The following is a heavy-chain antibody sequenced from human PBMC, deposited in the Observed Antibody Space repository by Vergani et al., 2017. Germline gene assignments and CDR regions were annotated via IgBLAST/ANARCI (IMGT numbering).Heavy chain of an antibody. J-gene: IGHJ4*02. CDR3: ASNTHYYDSSGYYYVEGIDY. CDR1: GGSISSGGYY. V-gene: IGHV4-31*03. CDR2: IYYSGST. D-gene: IGHD3-22*01. Sequence: QVQLQESGPGLVKPSQTLSLTCTVSGGSISSGGYYWRWIRQHPGKGLEWIGYIYYSGSTYYNPSLKSRVTISVDTSKNQFSLKLSSVTAADTAVYYCASNTHYYDSSGYYYVEGIDYWGQGTLVTVSS.